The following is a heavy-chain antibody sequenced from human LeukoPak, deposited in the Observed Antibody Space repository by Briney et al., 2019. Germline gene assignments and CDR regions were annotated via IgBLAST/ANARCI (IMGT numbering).Heavy chain of an antibody. D-gene: IGHD3-22*01. V-gene: IGHV4-4*07. J-gene: IGHJ4*02. Sequence: PSETLSLTCTVSGGSISSYYWSWIRQPAGKGLEWIGRIHTSGSTNYNPSLKSRVTMSVDTSKNQFSLKLSSVTAADTAVYYCARDERYDSSGYPFDYWGQGTLVTVSS. CDR3: ARDERYDSSGYPFDY. CDR1: GGSISSYY. CDR2: IHTSGST.